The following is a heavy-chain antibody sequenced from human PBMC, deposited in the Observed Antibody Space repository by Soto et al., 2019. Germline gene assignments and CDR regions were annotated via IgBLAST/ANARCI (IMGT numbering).Heavy chain of an antibody. D-gene: IGHD1-1*01. CDR3: SRHFDWNDPLTYNWFDP. V-gene: IGHV4-59*08. CDR2: IYYSGST. J-gene: IGHJ5*02. Sequence: SETLSLTCTVSGGSISSYYWSWIRQPPGKGLEWIGYIYYSGSTNYNPSIKSRVTISVDTSKNQFSLKLSSVTAADTAVYYFSRHFDWNDPLTYNWFDPWGQGTLVTAPQ. CDR1: GGSISSYY.